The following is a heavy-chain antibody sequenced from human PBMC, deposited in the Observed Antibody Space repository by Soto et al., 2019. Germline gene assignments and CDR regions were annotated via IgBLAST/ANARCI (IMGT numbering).Heavy chain of an antibody. CDR3: AKDSGYDSPGFDY. J-gene: IGHJ4*02. CDR1: GFTFSSYG. V-gene: IGHV3-30*18. CDR2: ISYDGSNK. Sequence: GGSLRLSCAASGFTFSSYGMHWVRQAPGKGLEWVAVISYDGSNKYYADSVKGRFTISRDNSKNTLYLQMNSLRAEDTAVYYCAKDSGYDSPGFDYWGQGTLVTVSS. D-gene: IGHD5-12*01.